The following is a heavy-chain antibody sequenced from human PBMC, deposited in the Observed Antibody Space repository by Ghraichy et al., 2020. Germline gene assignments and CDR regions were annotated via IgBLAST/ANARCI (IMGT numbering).Heavy chain of an antibody. Sequence: GGSLRLSCAASGFTFSSYAMSWVRQAPGKGLEWVSAISGSGGSTYYADSVKGRFTISRDNFKNTLYLQMNSLRAEDTAVYYCAKDYSGYDILTNWFDPWGQGTLVTVSS. D-gene: IGHD3-9*01. V-gene: IGHV3-23*01. CDR1: GFTFSSYA. CDR2: ISGSGGST. J-gene: IGHJ5*02. CDR3: AKDYSGYDILTNWFDP.